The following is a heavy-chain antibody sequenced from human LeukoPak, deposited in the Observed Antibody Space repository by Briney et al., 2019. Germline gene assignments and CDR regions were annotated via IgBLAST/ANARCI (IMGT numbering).Heavy chain of an antibody. V-gene: IGHV1-2*02. CDR2: INPNSGGT. Sequence: ASVKVSCKASGYTFTGYYMHWVRRAPGQGLEWMGWINPNSGGTNYAQKFQGRVTMTRDTSISTAYMELSRLRSDDTAVYYCARAIYYYYYMDVWGKGTTVTVSS. J-gene: IGHJ6*03. CDR1: GYTFTGYY. CDR3: ARAIYYYYYMDV.